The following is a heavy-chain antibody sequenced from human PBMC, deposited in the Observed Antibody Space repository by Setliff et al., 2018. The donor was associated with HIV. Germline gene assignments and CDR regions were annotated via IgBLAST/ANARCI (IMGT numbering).Heavy chain of an antibody. CDR3: AKGRAGYSFDY. Sequence: GGSLRLSCAASGFTFNNCAMSWVRQAPGKGLEWVSAISGSTGSTYYADSVKGRFTISRDNSKNTLYLQMNSLRAEDTAVYYCAKGRAGYSFDYWGQGTLVTVSS. CDR1: GFTFNNCA. J-gene: IGHJ4*02. CDR2: ISGSTGST. V-gene: IGHV3-23*01. D-gene: IGHD6-13*01.